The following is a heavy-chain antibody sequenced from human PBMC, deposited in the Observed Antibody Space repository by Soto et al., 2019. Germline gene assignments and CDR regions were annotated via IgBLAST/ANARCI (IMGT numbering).Heavy chain of an antibody. V-gene: IGHV1-46*03. CDR3: TRDGDGDGWEVALDY. Sequence: QVQLVQSGAEVKKPGATVKLSCKASGYTFTSSHMHWVRQVPGQGLEWMGVIDCRGGTTSYTQKFQGRVTMITDASTSTVYMYLDSPRYEDTAVYYCTRDGDGDGWEVALDYWGQGTLVTVSS. CDR2: IDCRGGTT. J-gene: IGHJ4*02. CDR1: GYTFTSSH. D-gene: IGHD2-21*01.